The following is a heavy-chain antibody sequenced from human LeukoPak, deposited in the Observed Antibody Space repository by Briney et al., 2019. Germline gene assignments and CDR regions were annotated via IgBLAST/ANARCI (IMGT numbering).Heavy chain of an antibody. CDR3: ASHVGAAAMASWDKFDY. CDR1: GGSFSGYY. CDR2: INHSGST. Sequence: PSETLSLTCAVYGGSFSGYYWSWIRQPPGKGLEWIGEINHSGSTNYNPSLKSRVTISVDTSKNQFSLKLSSVTAADTAVYYCASHVGAAAMASWDKFDYWGQGTLVTVSS. D-gene: IGHD2-2*01. J-gene: IGHJ4*02. V-gene: IGHV4-34*01.